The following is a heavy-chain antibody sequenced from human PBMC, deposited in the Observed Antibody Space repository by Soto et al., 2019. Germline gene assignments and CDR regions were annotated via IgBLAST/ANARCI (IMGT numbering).Heavy chain of an antibody. Sequence: QVQLQELGPGLVKPSETLSLTCTVSGDSISSYNLAWIRQPPGKGLEWIGYFRSGGGTSYNPSLKSRVAISADTSMKQFSLRLSSVSAADAAVYYCVRQGIGVLHGLVDVWGQGTTVTVSS. CDR2: FRSGGGT. CDR3: VRQGIGVLHGLVDV. J-gene: IGHJ6*02. CDR1: GDSISSYN. D-gene: IGHD3-10*01. V-gene: IGHV4-59*08.